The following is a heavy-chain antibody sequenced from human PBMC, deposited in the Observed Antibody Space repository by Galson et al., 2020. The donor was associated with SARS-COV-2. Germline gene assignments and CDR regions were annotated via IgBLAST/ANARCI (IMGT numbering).Heavy chain of an antibody. V-gene: IGHV3-30*04. J-gene: IGHJ3*02. Sequence: GGSLRLSCAASGFTFSSYAMHWVRQAPGKGLEWVAGISYDGSNKYYADSVKGRFTISRDNSKNTLYLQMNSLRAEDTAVYYCAREGDIVVVSDAFDIWGQGTMVTVSS. CDR1: GFTFSSYA. CDR3: AREGDIVVVSDAFDI. CDR2: ISYDGSNK. D-gene: IGHD2-21*01.